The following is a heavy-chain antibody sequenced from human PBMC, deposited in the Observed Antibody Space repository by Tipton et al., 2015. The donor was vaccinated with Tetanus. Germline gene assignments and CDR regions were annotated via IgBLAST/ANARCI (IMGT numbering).Heavy chain of an antibody. CDR3: ARGGTMVHGVILQDHFYY. D-gene: IGHD3-10*01. CDR1: GGSMSTYY. V-gene: IGHV4-59*12. J-gene: IGHJ4*02. Sequence: GLVKPSETLSLTCTVSGGSMSTYYWSWIRQPPGKGLEWIGYVYYTGSTDYNPSLKSRVTISVDTSKSQFSLRLTSVTAADTAVYFCARGGTMVHGVILQDHFYYWGQGTLVTVSS. CDR2: VYYTGST.